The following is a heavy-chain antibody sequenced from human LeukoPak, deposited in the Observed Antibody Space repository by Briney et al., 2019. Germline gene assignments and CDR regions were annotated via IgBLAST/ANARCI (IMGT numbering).Heavy chain of an antibody. CDR3: AKDRRGMGATAADY. CDR1: GFTFSSYA. J-gene: IGHJ4*02. Sequence: PGGSLRLCCAASGFTFSSYAMSWVRQAPGKGLEWVSAISGSGGSTYYADSVKGRFTISRDNSKNTLYLQMNSLRAEDTAVYYCAKDRRGMGATAADYWGQGTLVTVSS. CDR2: ISGSGGST. D-gene: IGHD1-26*01. V-gene: IGHV3-23*01.